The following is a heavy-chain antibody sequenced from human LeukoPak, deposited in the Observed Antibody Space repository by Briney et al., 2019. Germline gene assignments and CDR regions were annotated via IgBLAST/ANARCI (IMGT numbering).Heavy chain of an antibody. V-gene: IGHV3-23*01. CDR3: ATVGYCSSTSCSIRAFDI. CDR2: ISGSGGST. CDR1: GFTFSSYA. D-gene: IGHD2-2*01. J-gene: IGHJ3*02. Sequence: GGSLRLSCAASGFTFSSYAMSWVRQAPGKGLEWVSAISGSGGSTYYADSVKGRFTISRDNSKNTLYLQMNSLRAEDTAVYYCATVGYCSSTSCSIRAFDIWGQGTMVTVSS.